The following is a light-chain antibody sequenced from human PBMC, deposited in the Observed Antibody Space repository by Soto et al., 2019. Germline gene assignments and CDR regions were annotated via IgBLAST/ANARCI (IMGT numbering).Light chain of an antibody. CDR2: TNN. J-gene: IGLJ2*01. V-gene: IGLV1-40*01. CDR1: SSNIGAGYD. CDR3: TSYAGANTLV. Sequence: QSVLTQPPSVSGAPGQRVTISCTGSSSNIGAGYDVHWYLQVPGTAPKLLVYTNNNRPSGVPDRFSGSKSGTSASLAITGLQAEDEADYYCTSYAGANTLVFGGGTKVTVL.